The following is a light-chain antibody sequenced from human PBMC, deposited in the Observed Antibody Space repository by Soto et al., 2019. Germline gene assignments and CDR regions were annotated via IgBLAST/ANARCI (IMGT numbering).Light chain of an antibody. CDR1: QSISSY. J-gene: IGKJ4*01. CDR3: QQSYSNPALT. Sequence: DIQMTQSPSSLSASVGDRVTITCRASQSISSYLNWYQQKPGKAPKLLIYAASSLQSGVPSRFSGSGSGTDFTLTISSLQPEDFATYYCQQSYSNPALTFGGGTKVEI. V-gene: IGKV1-39*01. CDR2: AAS.